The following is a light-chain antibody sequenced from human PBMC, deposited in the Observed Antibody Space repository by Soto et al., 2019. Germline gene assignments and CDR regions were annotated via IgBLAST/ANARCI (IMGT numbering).Light chain of an antibody. V-gene: IGLV2-14*01. CDR1: STDVGGYNY. CDR3: GSYTSTDTPFV. Sequence: QSFLDQPSSVSGSPGQSITISCTGTSTDVGGYNYVSWYQHHPGKGPKLIIYEVNNRPSGVSDRFSGSKSGNKASLTISNLEAEDESDYYCGSYTSTDTPFVFGTGTKVTVL. J-gene: IGLJ1*01. CDR2: EVN.